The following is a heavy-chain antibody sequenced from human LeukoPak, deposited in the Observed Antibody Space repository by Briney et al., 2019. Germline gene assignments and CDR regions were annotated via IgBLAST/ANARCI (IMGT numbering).Heavy chain of an antibody. CDR1: GFSLSTSGVG. Sequence: KGSGPTLVKPTQTLTLTCTFSGFSLSTSGVGVGWIRQPPGKALERLALIYWDDDKRYSPSLKSRLTITKDTSKNQVVLTMTNMDPVDTATYYGASRGVRGPYFDYWGQGTLVTVSS. CDR3: ASRGVRGPYFDY. J-gene: IGHJ4*02. CDR2: IYWDDDK. V-gene: IGHV2-5*02. D-gene: IGHD3-10*01.